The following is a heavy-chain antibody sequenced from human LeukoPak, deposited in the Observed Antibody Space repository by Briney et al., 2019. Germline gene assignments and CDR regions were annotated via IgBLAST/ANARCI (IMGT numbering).Heavy chain of an antibody. CDR1: GFTFSSYA. D-gene: IGHD6-13*01. V-gene: IGHV3-30*04. Sequence: GRPLRLSCAASGFTFSSYAMHWVRQAPGKGLEWVAVISYDGSNKYYADSVKGRFTISRDNSKNTLYLQMNSLRAEDTAVYYCARDSSRYSSSWCLSYWGQGTLVTVSS. J-gene: IGHJ4*02. CDR3: ARDSSRYSSSWCLSY. CDR2: ISYDGSNK.